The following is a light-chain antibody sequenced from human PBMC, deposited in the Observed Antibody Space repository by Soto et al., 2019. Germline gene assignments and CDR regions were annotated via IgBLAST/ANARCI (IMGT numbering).Light chain of an antibody. V-gene: IGKV1-8*01. J-gene: IGKJ1*01. Sequence: AIRMTQSPSSFSASTGDRVTITCRASQGISSYLAWYQQKPGKAPKLLIYAASTLQSGVPSRFSGSGSGTDFTLTISRLQSEDFANYYCQQYYSYPWTFGQGTKVEIK. CDR3: QQYYSYPWT. CDR1: QGISSY. CDR2: AAS.